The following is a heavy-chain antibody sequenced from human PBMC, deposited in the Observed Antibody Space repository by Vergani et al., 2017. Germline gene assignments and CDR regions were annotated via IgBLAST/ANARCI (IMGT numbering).Heavy chain of an antibody. J-gene: IGHJ5*02. D-gene: IGHD3-3*01. CDR1: GFTFSSYG. CDR2: IWYDGSNK. CDR3: AKEVEYYDFWSGYYPWFDP. Sequence: QVQLVESGGGVVQPGRSLRLSCAASGFTFSSYGMHWVRQAPGKGLEWVAVIWYDGSNKYYADSVKGRFTISRDNSKTTLYLQMNSLRAEDTAVSYCAKEVEYYDFWSGYYPWFDPWGQGTLVTVSS. V-gene: IGHV3-33*06.